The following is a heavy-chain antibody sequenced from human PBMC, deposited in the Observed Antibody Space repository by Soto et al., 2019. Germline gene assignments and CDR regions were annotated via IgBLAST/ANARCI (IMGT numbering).Heavy chain of an antibody. V-gene: IGHV4-34*01. J-gene: IGHJ5*02. CDR2: INHSGST. D-gene: IGHD1-26*01. Sequence: SETLSLTCAVYGGSFSDYYRSCIRQPPGKGLEWIVEINHSGSTNYNPSLKSRVTISVDTSKNQFSLRLSSVTAADTAVYYCARGRVGATNWNWFDPWGQGTLVTVSS. CDR3: ARGRVGATNWNWFDP. CDR1: GGSFSDYY.